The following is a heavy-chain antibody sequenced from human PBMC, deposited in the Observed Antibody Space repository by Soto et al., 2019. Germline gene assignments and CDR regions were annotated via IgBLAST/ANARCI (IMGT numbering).Heavy chain of an antibody. D-gene: IGHD2-15*01. CDR2: INHSGST. J-gene: IGHJ4*01. CDR1: GGSFSGYY. Sequence: QVQLQQWGAGLLKPSETLSLTCAVYGGSFSGYYWSWIRQPPGKGLEWIGEINHSGSTNYNPSLKRRVNISVDTAKNQVSLKLSSVTAAVTAVYYCARGSPIVVVVAATPDYWGQGTLVTVSS. CDR3: ARGSPIVVVVAATPDY. V-gene: IGHV4-34*01.